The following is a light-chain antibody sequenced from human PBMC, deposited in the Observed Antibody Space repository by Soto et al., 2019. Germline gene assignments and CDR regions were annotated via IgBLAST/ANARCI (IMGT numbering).Light chain of an antibody. CDR2: DVS. V-gene: IGLV2-14*01. J-gene: IGLJ1*01. Sequence: QSALTQPASVSWSPGQSITISCTGTSSDVGGYNYVSWYQQHPGKAPKLMIYDVSNRPSGVSNRFSGSKSGNTASLTISGLQAEGEADYYCSSYTSSSTYVFGTGTKVTVL. CDR3: SSYTSSSTYV. CDR1: SSDVGGYNY.